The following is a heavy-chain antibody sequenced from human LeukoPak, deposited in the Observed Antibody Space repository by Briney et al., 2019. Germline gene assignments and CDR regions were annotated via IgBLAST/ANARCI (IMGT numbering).Heavy chain of an antibody. Sequence: SETLSLTCTVSGGSISGYYWSWIRQPPGKGLEWIGYIYYSGSTNYNPSLKSRVTISVDTSKNQFSLKLSSVTAADTAVYYCARRMHSSSSPFDPWGQGTLVTVSS. D-gene: IGHD6-6*01. CDR2: IYYSGST. CDR1: GGSISGYY. CDR3: ARRMHSSSSPFDP. J-gene: IGHJ5*02. V-gene: IGHV4-59*08.